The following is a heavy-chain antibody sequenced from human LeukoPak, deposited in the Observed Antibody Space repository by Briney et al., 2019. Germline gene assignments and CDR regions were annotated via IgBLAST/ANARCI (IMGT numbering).Heavy chain of an antibody. J-gene: IGHJ6*02. CDR1: GFTVSSNY. V-gene: IGHV3-53*04. CDR2: IYSGGST. D-gene: IGHD2-21*02. CDR3: ARAGSVVTEHYYYYGMDV. Sequence: GGSLRLSCAASGFTVSSNYVSCVRQAPGKGLEWVSVIYSGGSTYYADSVKGRFTISRHNSKNTLYLQMHSLRAEDTAVYYCARAGSVVTEHYYYYGMDVWGQGTTVTVSS.